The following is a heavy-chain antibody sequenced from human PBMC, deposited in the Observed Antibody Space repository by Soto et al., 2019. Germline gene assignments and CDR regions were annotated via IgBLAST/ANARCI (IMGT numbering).Heavy chain of an antibody. D-gene: IGHD2-2*02. CDR3: ARRLYCSSTSCYTNLFDY. CDR1: GGSFSGYY. V-gene: IGHV4-34*01. J-gene: IGHJ4*02. Sequence: QVQLQQWGAGLLKPSETLSLTCAVYGGSFSGYYWSWIRQPPGKGLEWIGEINHSGSTNYNPSLKSRVTISVDTSKNQFSLKLSSVTAADTAVYYCARRLYCSSTSCYTNLFDYWGQGTLVTVSS. CDR2: INHSGST.